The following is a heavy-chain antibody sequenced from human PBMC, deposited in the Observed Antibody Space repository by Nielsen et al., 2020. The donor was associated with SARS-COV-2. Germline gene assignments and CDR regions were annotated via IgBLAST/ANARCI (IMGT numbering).Heavy chain of an antibody. Sequence: GGSLRLSYAASGFTFSSYGMHWVRQAPGKGLEWVAVIWYDGSNKYYADSVKGRFTISRDNSKNTLYLQMNSLRAEDTAVYYCAREDGYSYGKNYYYYGMDVWGQGTTVTVSS. CDR3: AREDGYSYGKNYYYYGMDV. V-gene: IGHV3-33*01. CDR1: GFTFSSYG. D-gene: IGHD5-18*01. J-gene: IGHJ6*02. CDR2: IWYDGSNK.